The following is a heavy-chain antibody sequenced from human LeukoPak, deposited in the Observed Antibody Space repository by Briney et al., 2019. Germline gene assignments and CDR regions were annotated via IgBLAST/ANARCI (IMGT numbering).Heavy chain of an antibody. CDR1: GFTFSDYY. CDR2: ISSSNAII. D-gene: IGHD5-18*01. V-gene: IGHV3-11*04. J-gene: IGHJ3*02. Sequence: GGSLRLSCAASGFTFSDYYMSWIRQAPGKGLEWVSHISSSNAIIYYADSVKGRFTISRDNSKNTLYLQMNSLRAEDTAVYYCARGYSYGSGAFGIWGQGTMVTVSS. CDR3: ARGYSYGSGAFGI.